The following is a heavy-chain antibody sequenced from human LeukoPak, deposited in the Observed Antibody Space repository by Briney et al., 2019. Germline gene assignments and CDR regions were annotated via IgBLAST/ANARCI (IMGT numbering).Heavy chain of an antibody. Sequence: PGESLRLSCAASGFTFSSYAMHWVRQAPGKGLEWVAVISYDGSNKYYADSVKGRFTISRDNSKNTLYLQMNSLRAEDTAVYYCAREIYYYDSSGYYFGAFDIWGQGTMVTVSS. CDR3: AREIYYYDSSGYYFGAFDI. J-gene: IGHJ3*02. D-gene: IGHD3-22*01. CDR2: ISYDGSNK. CDR1: GFTFSSYA. V-gene: IGHV3-30-3*01.